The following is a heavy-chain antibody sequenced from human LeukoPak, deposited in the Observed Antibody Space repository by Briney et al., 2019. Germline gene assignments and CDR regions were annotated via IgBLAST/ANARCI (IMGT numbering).Heavy chain of an antibody. Sequence: GASVKVSCKASGYTFTTYAMHWVRQAPGQGLEWMGGIIPIFGTANYAQKFQGRVTITADESTSTAYMELSSLRSEDTAVYYCARGRFRAYEYGDYDPRGFYYYYGMDVWGQGTTVTVSS. CDR2: IIPIFGTA. V-gene: IGHV1-69*13. J-gene: IGHJ6*02. CDR3: ARGRFRAYEYGDYDPRGFYYYYGMDV. CDR1: GYTFTTYA. D-gene: IGHD4-17*01.